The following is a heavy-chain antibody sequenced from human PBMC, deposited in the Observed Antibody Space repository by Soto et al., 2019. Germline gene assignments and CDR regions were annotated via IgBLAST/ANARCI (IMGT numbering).Heavy chain of an antibody. CDR2: IKSKTDGGTT. CDR1: GFTLSNAW. V-gene: IGHV3-15*01. CDR3: TTESACCSGYYGFDY. D-gene: IGHD3-3*01. Sequence: GGSLRLSCVAAGFTLSNAWMRWVRQAPGKWLGWVGRIKSKTDGGTTDYAAAVKGRFTISRNDSKNTLYLQMNSLKIEDTAMYDCTTESACCSGYYGFDYWGQGTLVTVSS. J-gene: IGHJ4*02.